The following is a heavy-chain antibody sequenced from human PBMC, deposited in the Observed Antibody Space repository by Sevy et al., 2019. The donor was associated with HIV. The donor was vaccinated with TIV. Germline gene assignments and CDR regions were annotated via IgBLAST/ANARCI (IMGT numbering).Heavy chain of an antibody. J-gene: IGHJ6*02. CDR1: GFTFNSYA. Sequence: GGSLRLSCVASGFTFNSYAMSWVRQAPGKGLQWISVIIGSGGTTFYADSVKGRFTISRDNSRNTVFLQMNSLRAEDTAAYYCARRPDLGEVIPTGVMDVWGQGTTVTVSS. D-gene: IGHD3-3*01. CDR2: IIGSGGTT. CDR3: ARRPDLGEVIPTGVMDV. V-gene: IGHV3-23*01.